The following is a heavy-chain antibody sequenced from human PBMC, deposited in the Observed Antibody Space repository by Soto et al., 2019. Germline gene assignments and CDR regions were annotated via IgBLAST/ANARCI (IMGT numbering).Heavy chain of an antibody. CDR1: GYTFTSYG. V-gene: IGHV1-18*01. D-gene: IGHD2-8*02. Sequence: QVQLVQSGAEVKKPGASVKVSCKASGYTFTSYGISWVRQAPGQGLEWMGWISGYNGYTNYAQKLQGRVTMTPDTSPSTAYMDLRSLRSDDTALYYCARDRISPPGAIDYWGQGTLVTVSS. CDR2: ISGYNGYT. CDR3: ARDRISPPGAIDY. J-gene: IGHJ4*02.